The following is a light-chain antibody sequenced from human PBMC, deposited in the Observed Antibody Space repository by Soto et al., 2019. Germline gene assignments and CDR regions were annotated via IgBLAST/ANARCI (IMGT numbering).Light chain of an antibody. CDR1: SSNIGADYD. CDR3: QSYDSTLSARYV. V-gene: IGLV1-40*01. Sequence: QSVLTQPPSVSGAPGQRVTISCTGSSSNIGADYDVHWYQQRPGTAPKLLIFGNINRPSGVPDRFSGSKSGTSASLAITGLQDEAEGDYYCQSYDSTLSARYVVGTGTKVTVL. J-gene: IGLJ1*01. CDR2: GNI.